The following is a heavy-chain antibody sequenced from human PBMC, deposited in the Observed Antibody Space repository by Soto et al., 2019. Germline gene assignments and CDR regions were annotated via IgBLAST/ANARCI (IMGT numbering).Heavy chain of an antibody. CDR1: GFTFSSYG. V-gene: IGHV3-33*01. CDR2: VWYDGSNK. J-gene: IGHJ5*02. CDR3: ARSGEWLRLGWFDP. Sequence: QVQLVESGGGVVQPGRSLRLSCAASGFTFSSYGMHWVRQAPGKGLGWVAVVWYDGSNKYYADSVKGRFTISRENSKHTLYLQMSSLRAEDTAVYYCARSGEWLRLGWFDPWGQGTLVTVSS. D-gene: IGHD6-19*01.